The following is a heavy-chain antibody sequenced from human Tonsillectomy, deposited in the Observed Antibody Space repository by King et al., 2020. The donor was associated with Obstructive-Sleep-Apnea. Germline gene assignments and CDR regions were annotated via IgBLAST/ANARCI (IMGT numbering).Heavy chain of an antibody. CDR3: ARRITIFGVVTSNWFDP. CDR1: GGSISSNY. V-gene: IGHV4-59*01. D-gene: IGHD3-3*01. CDR2: IYYSGST. J-gene: IGHJ5*02. Sequence: HVQLQESGPGLVKPSETLSLPCTVSGGSISSNYWSWMRQPPGKGLEGIVYIYYSGSTNYNPSLKSRVTISVDTSKNQFSLKLSAVTAADTAVYYCARRITIFGVVTSNWFDPWGQGTLVTVSS.